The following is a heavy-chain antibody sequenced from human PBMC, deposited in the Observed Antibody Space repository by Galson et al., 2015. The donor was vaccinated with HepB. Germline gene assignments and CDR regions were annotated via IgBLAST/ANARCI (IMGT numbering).Heavy chain of an antibody. J-gene: IGHJ5*02. V-gene: IGHV3-11*06. D-gene: IGHD2-2*01. CDR2: ISSSSSYT. CDR1: GFTFSDYY. CDR3: ARQGSSTSWFDP. Sequence: SLRLSCAASGFTFSDYYMSWIRQAPGKGLEWVSYISSSSSYTNYADSVKGRFTISRDNAKNSLYLQMNSLRAEDTAVYYCARQGSSTSWFDPWGQGTLVTVSS.